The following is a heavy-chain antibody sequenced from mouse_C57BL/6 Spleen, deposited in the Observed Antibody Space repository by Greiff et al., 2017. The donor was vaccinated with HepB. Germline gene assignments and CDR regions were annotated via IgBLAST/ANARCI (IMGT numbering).Heavy chain of an antibody. J-gene: IGHJ4*01. D-gene: IGHD1-1*01. CDR3: TRASSVVAPYAMDY. CDR1: GFTFSSYA. V-gene: IGHV5-9-1*02. Sequence: EVKLMESGEGLVKPGGSLKLSCAASGFTFSSYAMSWVRQTPEKRLEGVAYISSGGDYIYYADTVKGRFTISRDNARNTLYLQMSSLKSEDTAMYYCTRASSVVAPYAMDYWGQGTSVTVSS. CDR2: ISSGGDYI.